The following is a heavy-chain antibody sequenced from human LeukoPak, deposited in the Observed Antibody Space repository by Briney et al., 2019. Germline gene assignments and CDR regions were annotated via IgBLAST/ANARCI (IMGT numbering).Heavy chain of an antibody. V-gene: IGHV5-51*01. CDR3: ARAGSTWDNFDS. CDR1: GYSFTSCW. Sequence: GESLKISCKGFGYSFTSCWIGWVRQMPGKGLEWMGIIYPGDSEIRYSPSFQGQVTLSADKSISAAYLQWSSLKASDTAIYYCARAGSTWDNFDSWGQGTLVTVSS. J-gene: IGHJ4*02. CDR2: IYPGDSEI. D-gene: IGHD2-2*01.